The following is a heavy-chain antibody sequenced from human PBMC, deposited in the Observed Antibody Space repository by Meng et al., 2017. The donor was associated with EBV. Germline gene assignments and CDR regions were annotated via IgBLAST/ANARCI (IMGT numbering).Heavy chain of an antibody. CDR3: ARVEGSGSYYNSHEYFQH. J-gene: IGHJ1*01. CDR1: RGTFPSYA. V-gene: IGHV1-69*01. D-gene: IGHD3-10*01. CDR2: IIPIFGPA. Sequence: QVPLLLARAAVQKAGSSVKFSCKAHRGTFPSYAITWVRQAPGQGLELMGGIIPIFGPANYAQKVQGRVTITADESTSTAYMELSSLRSEDTAVYYCARVEGSGSYYNSHEYFQHWGQGTLVTVSS.